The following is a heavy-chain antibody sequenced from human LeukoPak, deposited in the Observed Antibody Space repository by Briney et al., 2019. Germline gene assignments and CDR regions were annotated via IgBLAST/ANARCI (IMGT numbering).Heavy chain of an antibody. D-gene: IGHD6-13*01. CDR3: ARAKQQLVLFWFDP. Sequence: ASVKVSYKASGYTFTGYYVHWVRQAPGQGLEWMGWINPNSGGTNYAQKFQGRVTMTRDTSISTAYMELSRLRSDDTAVYYCARAKQQLVLFWFDPWGQGTLVTVSS. V-gene: IGHV1-2*02. CDR1: GYTFTGYY. CDR2: INPNSGGT. J-gene: IGHJ5*02.